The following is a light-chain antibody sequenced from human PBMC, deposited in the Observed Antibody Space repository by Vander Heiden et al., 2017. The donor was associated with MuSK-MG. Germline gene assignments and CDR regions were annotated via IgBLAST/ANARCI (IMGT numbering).Light chain of an antibody. J-gene: IGLJ3*02. V-gene: IGLV3-21*03. CDR3: QVWDSSSDQVV. CDR1: NIGSKS. Sequence: SYVLTQPPSMSVAPGKTARITCGGNNIGSKSVHWYQQKPGQAPVRGGEEDSDRPSGIPERFSGSNAGNTDTRNISRVEAGDEADDDCQVWDSSSDQVVFGGGTKLTVL. CDR2: EDS.